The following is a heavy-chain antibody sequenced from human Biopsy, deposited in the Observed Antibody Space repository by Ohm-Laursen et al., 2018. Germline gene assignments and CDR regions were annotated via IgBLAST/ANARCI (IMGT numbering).Heavy chain of an antibody. CDR2: IYTSGIT. CDR1: GGSFSGYY. D-gene: IGHD1-14*01. J-gene: IGHJ5*02. CDR3: ARDRDRRGWFDP. Sequence: GTLSLTCAVYGGSFSGYYWSWIRQPAGKGLEWIGQIYTSGITNYNPSLKSRVTMSVDTSKNKFSLRVSSVTAADTAVYYCARDRDRRGWFDPWGQGTQVTVSS. V-gene: IGHV4-4*07.